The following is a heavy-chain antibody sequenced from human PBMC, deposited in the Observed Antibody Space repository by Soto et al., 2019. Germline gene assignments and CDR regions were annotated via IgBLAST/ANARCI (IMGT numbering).Heavy chain of an antibody. Sequence: TLSLTCAVYGGSFSGYYWSWIRQPPGKGLEWIGEINHSGSTNYNPSLKSRVTISADKYISTAYLQWSSLKASDTAMYYCARKDSSSAFDYWGQGTLVTVSS. J-gene: IGHJ4*02. CDR2: INHSGST. D-gene: IGHD6-6*01. CDR3: ARKDSSSAFDY. CDR1: GGSFSGYY. V-gene: IGHV4-34*01.